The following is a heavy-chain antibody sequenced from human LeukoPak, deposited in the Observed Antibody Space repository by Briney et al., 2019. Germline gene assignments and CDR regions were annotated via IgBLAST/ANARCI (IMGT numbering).Heavy chain of an antibody. CDR3: AKRGPAGAGKSPDYFDY. CDR2: ISGSGGST. Sequence: PGGSLRLSCAASGFTFTSYVMSWVRQAPGKGLEWVSAISGSGGSTYYADSVKGRLTISRDNSKNTLYLQMNSLRADDTAVYYCAKRGPAGAGKSPDYFDYWGQGTLVTVSS. V-gene: IGHV3-23*01. J-gene: IGHJ4*02. D-gene: IGHD6-19*01. CDR1: GFTFTSYV.